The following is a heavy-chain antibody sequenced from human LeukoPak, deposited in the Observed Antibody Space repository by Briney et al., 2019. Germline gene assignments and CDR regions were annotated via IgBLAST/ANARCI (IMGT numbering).Heavy chain of an antibody. Sequence: SETLSLTCTVSGGSISSYYWSWIRQPPGKGLEWIGYIYYSGSTNYNPSLKSRVTISVDTSKNQFSLKLSSVTAADTAVYYCAGGKMATIGAFDIWGQGTMVTVSS. CDR1: GGSISSYY. V-gene: IGHV4-59*01. D-gene: IGHD5-24*01. CDR3: AGGKMATIGAFDI. J-gene: IGHJ3*02. CDR2: IYYSGST.